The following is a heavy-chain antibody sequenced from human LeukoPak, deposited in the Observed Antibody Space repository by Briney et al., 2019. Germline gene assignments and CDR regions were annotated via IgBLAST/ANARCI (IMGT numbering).Heavy chain of an antibody. CDR1: GFAFSSYA. V-gene: IGHV3-30-3*01. CDR2: VSYDGGSK. Sequence: RSLRLSCAASGFAFSSYAMHWVRQGPGKGLEWVALVSYDGGSKYYADSVKGRITISRDNSKNTLHLQMNGLRTEDTGVYYCARVKGGIAAAGNYFDYWGQGTLVTVSS. CDR3: ARVKGGIAAAGNYFDY. D-gene: IGHD6-13*01. J-gene: IGHJ4*02.